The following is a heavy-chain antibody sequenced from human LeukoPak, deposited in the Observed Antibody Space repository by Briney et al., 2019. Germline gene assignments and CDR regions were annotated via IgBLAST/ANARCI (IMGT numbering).Heavy chain of an antibody. CDR1: GFTFSSYS. D-gene: IGHD6-19*01. V-gene: IGHV3-21*01. CDR3: ARDGLEQWLVRAEYFQH. Sequence: GGSLRLSCAASGFTFSSYSMSWVRQAPGKGLEWVSSINSSSSCIYYADSVKGRFTIPRDNAKNSLYLQMNSLRAEDTAVYYCARDGLEQWLVRAEYFQHWGQGTLVTVSS. J-gene: IGHJ1*01. CDR2: INSSSSCI.